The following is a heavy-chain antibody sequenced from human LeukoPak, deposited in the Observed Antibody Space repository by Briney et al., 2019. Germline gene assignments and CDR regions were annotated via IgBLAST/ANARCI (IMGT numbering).Heavy chain of an antibody. CDR3: ARDQEGFGY. J-gene: IGHJ4*02. Sequence: GASVKVSCKASGYTFTSNYIHWVRQAPGQGLEWMGMIYPRDGSTSYAQKFQGRVTVTRDTSTSTVHMELSGLRSEDTAVYYCARDQEGFGYWGQGTLVTVSS. CDR1: GYTFTSNY. V-gene: IGHV1-46*01. CDR2: IYPRDGST.